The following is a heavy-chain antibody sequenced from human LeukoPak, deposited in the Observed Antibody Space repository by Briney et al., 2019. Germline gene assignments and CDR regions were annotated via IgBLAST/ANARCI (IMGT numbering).Heavy chain of an antibody. D-gene: IGHD1-26*01. J-gene: IGHJ4*02. CDR2: ISAYNGNT. Sequence: GASVKVSCKASGYTFTGYGISWVRQAPGQGLEWMGWISAYNGNTNYAQKLQGRVTMTTGTSTSTAYMELRSLRSDDTAVYYCVGSVGATTGLDYWGQGTLVTVSS. V-gene: IGHV1-18*01. CDR1: GYTFTGYG. CDR3: VGSVGATTGLDY.